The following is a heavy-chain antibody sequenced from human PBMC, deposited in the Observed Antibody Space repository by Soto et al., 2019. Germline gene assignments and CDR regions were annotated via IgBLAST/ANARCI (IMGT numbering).Heavy chain of an antibody. CDR1: GGSISSYY. CDR2: IYYSEST. J-gene: IGHJ4*02. Sequence: QVQLQESGPGLVKPSETLSLTCTVSGGSISSYYWSWIRQPPGKGLEWIGFIYYSESTNYNPSLQSRVTISVDTSKNQFSLRLTSVIAADTAVYYCARAVEMYASCWYYFDYWGQGTLVTVSS. D-gene: IGHD6-19*01. V-gene: IGHV4-59*01. CDR3: ARAVEMYASCWYYFDY.